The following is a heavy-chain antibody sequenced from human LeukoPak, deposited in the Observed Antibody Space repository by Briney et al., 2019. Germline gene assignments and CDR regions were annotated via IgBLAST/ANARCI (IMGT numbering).Heavy chain of an antibody. J-gene: IGHJ6*03. CDR2: IYYSGYT. Sequence: SETLSLTCTVSGASISSYYWSWIRQPPGRGLEWIGYIYYSGYTNYNPSLKSRVTISVDTSKNQFSLKLSSVTAADTAVYYCARTTTVRGTYYMDGWGKGTTVTISS. CDR3: ARTTTVRGTYYMDG. V-gene: IGHV4-59*12. D-gene: IGHD3-10*01. CDR1: GASISSYY.